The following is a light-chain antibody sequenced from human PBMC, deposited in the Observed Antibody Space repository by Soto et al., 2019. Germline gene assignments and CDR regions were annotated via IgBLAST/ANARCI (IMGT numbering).Light chain of an antibody. V-gene: IGLV2-8*01. Sequence: QSALTQPPSASGSPGQSVTISCTGTSSDVGPYKYVSWYQQHPGTAPKLIIYAVNQRPSGVPDRFSGSKSGNAASLTVSGLQAEDEAYYYCSSYASVNIYVFGAGTKVTVL. CDR1: SSDVGPYKY. CDR2: AVN. J-gene: IGLJ1*01. CDR3: SSYASVNIYV.